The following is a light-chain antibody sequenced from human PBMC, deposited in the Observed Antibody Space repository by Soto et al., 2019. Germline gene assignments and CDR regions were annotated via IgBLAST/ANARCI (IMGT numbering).Light chain of an antibody. CDR3: NSYTTSSTLV. J-gene: IGLJ2*01. CDR1: GSDIGNYNY. CDR2: DVS. V-gene: IGLV2-14*03. Sequence: QSALTQPASVSGSHGQSITISCTGTGSDIGNYNYVSWYQQHPGKAPKLMIYDVSNRPSGISNRFSGSKSGNTASLTISGLQAEDEADYYCNSYTTSSTLVFGGGTKLTVL.